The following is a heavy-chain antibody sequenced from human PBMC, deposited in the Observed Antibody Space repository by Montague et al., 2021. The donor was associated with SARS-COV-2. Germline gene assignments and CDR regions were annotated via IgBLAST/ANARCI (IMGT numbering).Heavy chain of an antibody. Sequence: SLRLSCAASGFTFSTYTMNWVRQAPGQGLEWVSSITASSMYIYYADSVKGRFTISRDNAKNSLYLQMNSLRAEDTAVYYCTRDAFTMIIDAFNIWGQGTKVTVSS. CDR2: ITASSMYI. D-gene: IGHD3-22*01. V-gene: IGHV3-21*01. CDR3: TRDAFTMIIDAFNI. CDR1: GFTFSTYT. J-gene: IGHJ3*02.